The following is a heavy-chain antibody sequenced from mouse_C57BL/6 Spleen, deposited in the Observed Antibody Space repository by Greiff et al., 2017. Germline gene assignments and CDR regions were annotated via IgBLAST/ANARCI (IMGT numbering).Heavy chain of an antibody. V-gene: IGHV1-53*01. CDR1: GYTFTSYW. CDR3: ARDYYYGSSLYWYFDV. Sequence: QVQLKQPGTELVKPGASVKLSCKASGYTFTSYWMHWVKQRPGQGLEWIGNINPSNGGTNYNEKFKSKATLTVDKSSSTAYMQLSSLTSEDSAVYYCARDYYYGSSLYWYFDVWGTGTTVTVSS. CDR2: INPSNGGT. D-gene: IGHD1-1*01. J-gene: IGHJ1*03.